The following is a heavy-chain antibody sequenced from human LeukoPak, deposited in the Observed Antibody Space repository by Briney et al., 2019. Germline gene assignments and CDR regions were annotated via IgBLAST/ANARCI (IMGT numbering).Heavy chain of an antibody. D-gene: IGHD3-10*01. CDR2: ISYDGSNK. V-gene: IGHV3-30*04. J-gene: IGHJ4*01. CDR3: ARERIRGEDY. CDR1: GFTFSSYA. Sequence: PGRSLRLSCAASGFTFSSYAMHWVRQAPGKGLEWVAVISYDGSNKYYADSVKGRFTISRDNSKNTLYLQMNSLRAEDTAVYYCARERIRGEDYWSQATLVTVSS.